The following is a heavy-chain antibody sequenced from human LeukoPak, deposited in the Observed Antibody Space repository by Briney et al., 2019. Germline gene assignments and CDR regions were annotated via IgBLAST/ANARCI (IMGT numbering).Heavy chain of an antibody. J-gene: IGHJ4*02. CDR2: IIPIFGTA. CDR3: ARELRLGELSLFDY. CDR1: GYTFTNYY. D-gene: IGHD3-16*02. V-gene: IGHV1-69*13. Sequence: SVKVSCKASGYTFTNYYVHWVRQAPGQGLEWMGGIIPIFGTANYAQKFQGRVTITADESTSTAYMELSSLRSEDTAVYYCARELRLGELSLFDYWGQGTLVTVSS.